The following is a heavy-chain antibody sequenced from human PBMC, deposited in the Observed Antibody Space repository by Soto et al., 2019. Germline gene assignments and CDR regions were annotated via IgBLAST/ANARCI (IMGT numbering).Heavy chain of an antibody. Sequence: QLQLQESGPGLVKPSETLSLTCTVSGGSISNSSYYWGWIRQPPGMGLEWIGHIYYSGSTYYYSPSLKSRITSSVDTSKNPFSLDLTSVTAADTAVYYCARRGRSASGSYYFDYWGQGTLVTVSS. D-gene: IGHD3-10*01. CDR2: IYYSGST. J-gene: IGHJ4*02. V-gene: IGHV4-39*01. CDR1: GGSISNSSYY. CDR3: ARRGRSASGSYYFDY.